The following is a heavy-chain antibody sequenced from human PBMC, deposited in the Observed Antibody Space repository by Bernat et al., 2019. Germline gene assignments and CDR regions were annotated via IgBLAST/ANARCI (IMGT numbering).Heavy chain of an antibody. J-gene: IGHJ6*03. V-gene: IGHV1-2*06. Sequence: QVQLVQSGAEVKKPGASVEVSCKTPAYTFTGYYLHWVRQAPGQGLEWVGRINPDSGDTHYAQKFQGRVTMTRDTSISAAYMEVRRLRSDDTAVYYCARGPADFYYMDVWGEGTPVTVSS. CDR1: AYTFTGYY. CDR3: ARGPADFYYMDV. CDR2: INPDSGDT.